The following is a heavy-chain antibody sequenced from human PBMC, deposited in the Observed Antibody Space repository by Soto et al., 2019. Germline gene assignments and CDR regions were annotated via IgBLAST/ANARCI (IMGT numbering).Heavy chain of an antibody. D-gene: IGHD6-19*01. CDR3: ARRGSGWDFDY. CDR2: IYYSGST. CDR1: GGSISSYY. Sequence: SETLSLTCTVSGGSISSYYWSWIRQPPGKGLEWIGYIYYSGSTNYNPSLKSRVTISVDTSKNQFSLKLSSVTAADTAVYYCARRGSGWDFDYWGQGTLVTVSS. V-gene: IGHV4-59*08. J-gene: IGHJ4*02.